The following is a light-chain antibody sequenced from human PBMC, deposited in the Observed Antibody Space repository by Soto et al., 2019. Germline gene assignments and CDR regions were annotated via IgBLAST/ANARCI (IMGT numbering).Light chain of an antibody. V-gene: IGKV3-11*01. Sequence: EVVLTQSPATLSLSPGERATLSCRASQSVSTYLAWYQQKPGQGPRLVIYDASNRATGIPARFSGSGSGTDFTLTISSLEPEDFAVYYCQQHTNWPLTFGGGTKVEIK. CDR1: QSVSTY. J-gene: IGKJ4*01. CDR2: DAS. CDR3: QQHTNWPLT.